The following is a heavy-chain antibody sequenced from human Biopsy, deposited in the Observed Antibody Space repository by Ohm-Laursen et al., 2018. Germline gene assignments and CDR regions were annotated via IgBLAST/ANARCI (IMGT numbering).Heavy chain of an antibody. V-gene: IGHV3-33*01. J-gene: IGHJ6*02. CDR2: IWYDGSIK. CDR1: GFTFSNFG. D-gene: IGHD5-24*01. Sequence: SLRLSCAASGFTFSNFGIHWVRQAPGQGLEWVAVIWYDGSIKYYADSVKGRFTISRDDSKNTLYLEMNSLRAEDTAVYYCASDVEMAAHYYYGMDVWGQGTAVTVSS. CDR3: ASDVEMAAHYYYGMDV.